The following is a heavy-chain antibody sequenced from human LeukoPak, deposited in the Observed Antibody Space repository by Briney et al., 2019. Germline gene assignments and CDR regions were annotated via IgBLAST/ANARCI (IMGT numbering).Heavy chain of an antibody. CDR3: ARVDYEPFYFDY. V-gene: IGHV4-59*08. D-gene: IGHD4-17*01. J-gene: IGHJ4*02. CDR2: IYHSGST. CDR1: GGSISSYY. Sequence: SETLSLTCIVSGGSISSYYWSWIRQPPGKGLEWIGHIYHSGSTNYNPSLKSRVTILVDTSKNQFSLKLSSVTAADTAVYYCARVDYEPFYFDYWGQGTLVTVSS.